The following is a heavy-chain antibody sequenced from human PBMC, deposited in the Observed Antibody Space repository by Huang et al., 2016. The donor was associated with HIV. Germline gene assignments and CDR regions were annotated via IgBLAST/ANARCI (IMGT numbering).Heavy chain of an antibody. CDR1: GFSFSSYG. J-gene: IGHJ4*02. Sequence: VQLVESGGGVVKPGGSLRWSCGASGFSFSSYGMNWVRQGPRKGLEAVASITRSSTYKDYAESVKGRFTISRDNAKNSLYLQMNSLRAEDTAVYYCARGSPPPFSTDWGQGTLVTVSS. CDR3: ARGSPPPFSTD. CDR2: ITRSSTYK. V-gene: IGHV3-21*01. D-gene: IGHD3-3*01.